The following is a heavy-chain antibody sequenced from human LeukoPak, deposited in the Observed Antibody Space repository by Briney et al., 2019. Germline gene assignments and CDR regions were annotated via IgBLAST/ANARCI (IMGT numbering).Heavy chain of an antibody. D-gene: IGHD1-26*01. Sequence: GASVKVSCKASGYTFRNYYIHWVRQAPGRGLEYMGWINFNRGDTNYAEKFQGRVTMTRDTSIDTVYMDLSSLRSDDTALYYCARDKSNGIGIVYWGQGTPVTVSS. CDR1: GYTFRNYY. CDR3: ARDKSNGIGIVY. V-gene: IGHV1-2*02. J-gene: IGHJ4*02. CDR2: INFNRGDT.